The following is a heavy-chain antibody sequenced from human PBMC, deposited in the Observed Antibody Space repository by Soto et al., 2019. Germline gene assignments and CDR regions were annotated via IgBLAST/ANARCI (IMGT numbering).Heavy chain of an antibody. CDR3: ARVRDAFGMEV. CDR1: GFTFSTYN. V-gene: IGHV3-21*01. D-gene: IGHD2-2*01. CDR2: ISSRSTYI. J-gene: IGHJ6*02. Sequence: VQLVESGGGLVNPGESLRLSCVGSGFTFSTYNMNWVRQAPGKGLEWVSSISSRSTYIDYADSVKGRFTISRDNAKNSLSLQMNSLRAEDTAVYYFARVRDAFGMEVCGQGTTVAVSS.